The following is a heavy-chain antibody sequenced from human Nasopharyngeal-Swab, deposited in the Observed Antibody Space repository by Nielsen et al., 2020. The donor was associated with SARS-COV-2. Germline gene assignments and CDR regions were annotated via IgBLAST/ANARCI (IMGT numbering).Heavy chain of an antibody. J-gene: IGHJ4*02. D-gene: IGHD6-6*01. CDR2: INTNTGNP. V-gene: IGHV7-4-1*02. Sequence: ASVKVSCKASGYTFTSYAMNWVRQAPGQGLGWMGWINTNTGNPTYAQGFTGRFVFSLDTSVSTAYLQISSLKAEDTAVYYCASYSSSPAVDYWGQGTLVTVSS. CDR3: ASYSSSPAVDY. CDR1: GYTFTSYA.